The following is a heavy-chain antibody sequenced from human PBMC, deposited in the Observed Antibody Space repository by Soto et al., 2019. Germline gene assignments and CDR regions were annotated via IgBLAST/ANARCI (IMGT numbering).Heavy chain of an antibody. Sequence: EVQLVESGGDLVKPGGSLRLSCAASGFTFSNAWMTWVRQAPGKGLEWVGRIHSKTDGGTIEYAAPVKGRFTISRDDSKNTLYLQMNSLKAEDTAVYYCTTQPTTSVTQFAYWGQGTLVTVSS. V-gene: IGHV3-15*01. J-gene: IGHJ4*02. CDR1: GFTFSNAW. D-gene: IGHD4-17*01. CDR3: TTQPTTSVTQFAY. CDR2: IHSKTDGGTI.